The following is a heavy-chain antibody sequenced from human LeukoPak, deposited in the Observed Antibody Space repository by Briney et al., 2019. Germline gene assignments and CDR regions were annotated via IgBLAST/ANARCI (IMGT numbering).Heavy chain of an antibody. CDR3: AGLRFWGVIVKKNGAFDI. V-gene: IGHV1-69*05. Sequence: ASVKVSCKASGGTFSSYAISWVRQAPGQGLEWMGGIIPIFGTANYAQKFQGRVTITTDESTSTAYMELSSLRSEDTAVYYCAGLRFWGVIVKKNGAFDIWGQGTMVTVSS. D-gene: IGHD3-16*02. CDR1: GGTFSSYA. CDR2: IIPIFGTA. J-gene: IGHJ3*02.